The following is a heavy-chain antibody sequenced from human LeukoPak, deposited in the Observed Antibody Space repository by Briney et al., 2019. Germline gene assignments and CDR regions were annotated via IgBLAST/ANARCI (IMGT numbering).Heavy chain of an antibody. CDR3: ARGDLGDPFDY. Sequence: WASVTVSCKASGYTFTSYDINWVRQAAGQGLEWMGWMNPNSGNTDYVQKFQGRVTMTRNTSISKAYMELSRMRSEDTAVYYCARGDLGDPFDYWGQGTLVTVSS. CDR1: GYTFTSYD. J-gene: IGHJ4*02. D-gene: IGHD3-16*01. CDR2: MNPNSGNT. V-gene: IGHV1-8*01.